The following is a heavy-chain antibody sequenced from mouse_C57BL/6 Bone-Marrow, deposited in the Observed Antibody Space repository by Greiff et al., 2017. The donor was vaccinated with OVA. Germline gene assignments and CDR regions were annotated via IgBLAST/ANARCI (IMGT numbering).Heavy chain of an antibody. D-gene: IGHD2-5*01. CDR3: ARESNYDWYFDV. V-gene: IGHV3-5*01. CDR1: GISITTGNYR. Sequence: EVKVEESGPGLVKPSQTVFLTCTVTGISITTGNYRWSWIRQFPGNKLEWIGYIYYSGTITYNPSLTSRTTITRDTPKNQFFLEMNSLTAEDTATYYCARESNYDWYFDVWGTGTTVTVSS. CDR2: IYYSGTI. J-gene: IGHJ1*03.